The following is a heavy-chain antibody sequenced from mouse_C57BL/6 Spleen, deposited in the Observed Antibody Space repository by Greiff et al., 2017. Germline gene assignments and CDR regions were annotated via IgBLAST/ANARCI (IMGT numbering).Heavy chain of an antibody. D-gene: IGHD1-1*02. J-gene: IGHJ3*01. V-gene: IGHV1-55*01. CDR2: IYPGSGST. CDR1: GYTFTSYW. Sequence: LQQPGAELVKPGASVKMSCKASGYTFTSYWITWVKQRPGQGLEWIGDIYPGSGSTNYNEKFKCKATLTVDTSSSTAYMPLSRLTAEDSAVYYCARLGDGGTYWGQGTLVTVSA. CDR3: ARLGDGGTY.